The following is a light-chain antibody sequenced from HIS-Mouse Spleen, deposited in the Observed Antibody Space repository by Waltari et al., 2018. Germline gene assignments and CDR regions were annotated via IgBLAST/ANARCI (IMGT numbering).Light chain of an antibody. CDR3: QQYNSYSRT. V-gene: IGKV1-5*03. CDR2: KAS. J-gene: IGKJ1*01. Sequence: DIQMTQSPSTLSASVGDRVTITCRASQSISSWLAWYQQKPGKAPKLLIYKASSLESWVPSRFSGSGSVTEFTLTISSLQPDDFATYYCQQYNSYSRTFGQGTKVEIK. CDR1: QSISSW.